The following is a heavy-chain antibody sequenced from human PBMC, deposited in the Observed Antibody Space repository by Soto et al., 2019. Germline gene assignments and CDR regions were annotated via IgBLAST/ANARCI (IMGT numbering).Heavy chain of an antibody. Sequence: ETLSLTCAVSGGSISSSSWWRWVRQPPGKGLEWIGEIYHTGNTTYNPSIESRVTISVDKSKNQFSLNLNYVTAADTAVYYCARDSRAAAGDRRYYFDYWGQRTRLTVS. V-gene: IGHV4-4*02. D-gene: IGHD6-13*01. CDR2: IYHTGNT. CDR1: GGSISSSSW. CDR3: ARDSRAAAGDRRYYFDY. J-gene: IGHJ4*02.